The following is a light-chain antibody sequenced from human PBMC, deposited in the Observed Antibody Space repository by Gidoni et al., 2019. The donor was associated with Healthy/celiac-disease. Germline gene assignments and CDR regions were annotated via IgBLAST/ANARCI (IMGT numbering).Light chain of an antibody. CDR2: AAS. CDR1: QSISSY. CDR3: QQSYSTPRT. Sequence: SSLSASVGDRVTITCRASQSISSYLNWYQQKPGKAPKLLIYAASSLQSGVPSRFSGSGSGTDFTLTISSLQPEDFATYYCQQSYSTPRTFGGXTKVEIK. V-gene: IGKV1-39*01. J-gene: IGKJ4*01.